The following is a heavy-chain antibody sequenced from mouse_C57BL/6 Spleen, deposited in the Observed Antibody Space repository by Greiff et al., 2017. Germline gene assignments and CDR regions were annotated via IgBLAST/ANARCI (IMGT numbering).Heavy chain of an antibody. J-gene: IGHJ4*01. V-gene: IGHV1-55*01. D-gene: IGHD1-1*01. CDR1: GYTFTSYW. CDR3: AREGYGSSYDAMDY. CDR2: IYPGSGST. Sequence: VQLQQPGAELVKPGASVKMSCKASGYTFTSYWITWVKQRPGQGLEWIGDIYPGSGSTNYNEKFKSKATLTVDTSSSTAYMQLSSLTSEDSAVYYCAREGYGSSYDAMDYWGQGTSVTVSS.